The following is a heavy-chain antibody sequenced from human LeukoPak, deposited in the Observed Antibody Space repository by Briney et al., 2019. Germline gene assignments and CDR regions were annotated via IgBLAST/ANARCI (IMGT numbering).Heavy chain of an antibody. V-gene: IGHV3-48*04. J-gene: IGHJ5*02. Sequence: PGGSLRLSCAASGFTFSSYSMNWVRQAPGKGLEWVSYISSSGSTIYYADSVKGRFTISRDNAKNSLYLQMNSLRAEDTAVYYCARELGYCSGGSCTVNWFDPWGQGTLVTVSS. CDR3: ARELGYCSGGSCTVNWFDP. D-gene: IGHD2-15*01. CDR2: ISSSGSTI. CDR1: GFTFSSYS.